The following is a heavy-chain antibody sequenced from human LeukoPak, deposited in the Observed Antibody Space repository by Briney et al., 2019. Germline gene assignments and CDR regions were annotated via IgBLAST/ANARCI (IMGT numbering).Heavy chain of an antibody. V-gene: IGHV3-23*01. CDR2: MSDSGGRT. Sequence: PGGSLRLSCAVSGITLSNYGMSWVRQAPGKGLEWVAGMSDSGGRTNYADSVKGRFTISRDNPKNTLYLQMNSLRVEDTAVYFCAKRGVVIRVILVGFHKEANYFDSWGQGALVTVSS. D-gene: IGHD3-22*01. J-gene: IGHJ4*02. CDR1: GITLSNYG. CDR3: AKRGVVIRVILVGFHKEANYFDS.